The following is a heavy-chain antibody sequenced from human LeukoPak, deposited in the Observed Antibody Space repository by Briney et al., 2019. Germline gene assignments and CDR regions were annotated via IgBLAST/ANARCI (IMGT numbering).Heavy chain of an antibody. Sequence: SGTLSLTCAVSGGSISSSNWWSWVRQPPGKGLEWIGEIYHSGSTNYNPSLKSRVTISVDKSKNQFSLKLSFVTAADTAVYYCARDHAHCSSTSCYDGGYWGQGTLVTVSS. J-gene: IGHJ4*02. CDR2: IYHSGST. CDR1: GGSISSSNW. CDR3: ARDHAHCSSTSCYDGGY. D-gene: IGHD2-2*01. V-gene: IGHV4-4*02.